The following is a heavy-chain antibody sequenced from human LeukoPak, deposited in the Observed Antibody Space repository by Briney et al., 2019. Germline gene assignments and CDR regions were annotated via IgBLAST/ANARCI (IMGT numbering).Heavy chain of an antibody. CDR2: ISACNGNT. CDR1: GYTFTSYG. J-gene: IGHJ4*02. Sequence: ASVKVSCKASGYTFTSYGISWVRQAPGQGLEWMGWISACNGNTNYAQKLQGRVTMTTDTSTSTAYMELRSLRSEDTAVYYCARDRALDSYSYFDYWGQGTLVTVSS. D-gene: IGHD3-22*01. CDR3: ARDRALDSYSYFDY. V-gene: IGHV1-18*01.